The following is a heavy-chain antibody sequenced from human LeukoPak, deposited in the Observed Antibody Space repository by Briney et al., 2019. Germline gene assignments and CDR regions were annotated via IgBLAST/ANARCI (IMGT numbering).Heavy chain of an antibody. CDR3: ARVPPLRYYFDH. D-gene: IGHD3-16*01. Sequence: ASVKVSCKASGYTLTSYGIAWVRQVPGQGLEWMGWINAYDGNTKHTQTLQGRVTMTTDTSTSTAYMELRSLRSDDTAVYYCARVPPLRYYFDHWGQGTLVTVSS. V-gene: IGHV1-18*01. CDR2: INAYDGNT. CDR1: GYTLTSYG. J-gene: IGHJ4*02.